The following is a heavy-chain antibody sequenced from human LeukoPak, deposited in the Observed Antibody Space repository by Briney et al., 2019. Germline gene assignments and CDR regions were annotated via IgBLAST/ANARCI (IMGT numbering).Heavy chain of an antibody. V-gene: IGHV4-59*01. CDR1: GGSISSYY. Sequence: SETLSLTCTVSGGSISSYYWSWIRQPPGKGLEWIGYIYYSGSTNYNPSLKSRVTISVDTSKNQFSLKLSSVTAADTAVYYCARGNWGSYAFDIWGQGTMVTVS. CDR2: IYYSGST. D-gene: IGHD7-27*01. CDR3: ARGNWGSYAFDI. J-gene: IGHJ3*02.